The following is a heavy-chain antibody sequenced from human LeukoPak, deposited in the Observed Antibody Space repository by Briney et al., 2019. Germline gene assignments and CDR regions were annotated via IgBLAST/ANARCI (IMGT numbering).Heavy chain of an antibody. D-gene: IGHD2-2*01. J-gene: IGHJ3*02. Sequence: GGSLRLSCAASGFTFSSYWMSWVRQAPGKGLEWVANIKQDGSEKYYVDSVKGRFTISRDNAKNSLYLQMNSLRAEDTAVYYCARGRGKLGYCSSTSCYGAFDIWGQGTMVTVSS. CDR1: GFTFSSYW. CDR2: IKQDGSEK. V-gene: IGHV3-7*01. CDR3: ARGRGKLGYCSSTSCYGAFDI.